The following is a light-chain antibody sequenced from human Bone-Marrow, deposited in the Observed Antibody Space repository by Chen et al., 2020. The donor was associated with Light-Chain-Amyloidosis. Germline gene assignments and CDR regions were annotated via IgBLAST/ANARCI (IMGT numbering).Light chain of an antibody. CDR3: QQYNDWPSWT. CDR1: QSVSSN. CDR2: GAS. Sequence: EIVMTQSPATLSVSPGERATLSCRASQSVSSNLAWHQQEPGQAPRLLIYGASTRATGIPARFSGSGSGTEFTLTISSLQSEDFAVYYCQQYNDWPSWTFGQGTKVEIK. V-gene: IGKV3-15*01. J-gene: IGKJ1*01.